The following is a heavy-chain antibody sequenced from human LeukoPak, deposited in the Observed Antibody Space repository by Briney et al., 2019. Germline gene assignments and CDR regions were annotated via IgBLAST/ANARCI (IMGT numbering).Heavy chain of an antibody. CDR3: ASNDYGDYVNFDY. V-gene: IGHV1-69*05. CDR2: IIPIFGTA. J-gene: IGHJ4*02. Sequence: SVKVSCKASRGTFSSYAISWVRQAPGQGLEWMGGIIPIFGTANYAQKFQGRVTITTDESTSTAYMELSSLRSEDTAVYYCASNDYGDYVNFDYWGQGTLVTVSS. D-gene: IGHD4-17*01. CDR1: RGTFSSYA.